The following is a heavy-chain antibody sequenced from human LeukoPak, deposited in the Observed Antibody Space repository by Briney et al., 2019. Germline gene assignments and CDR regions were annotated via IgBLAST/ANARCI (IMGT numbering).Heavy chain of an antibody. D-gene: IGHD5-12*01. CDR2: IYSGGST. CDR3: TTIRRGYDGPSYYYYYMDV. CDR1: GFTVSSNY. V-gene: IGHV3-53*01. J-gene: IGHJ6*03. Sequence: GGSLRLSCAASGFTVSSNYMSWVRQAPGEGLEWVSVIYSGGSTYYADSVKGRFTISRDNSKNTLYLQMNSLKTEDTAVYYCTTIRRGYDGPSYYYYYMDVWGKGTTVTVSS.